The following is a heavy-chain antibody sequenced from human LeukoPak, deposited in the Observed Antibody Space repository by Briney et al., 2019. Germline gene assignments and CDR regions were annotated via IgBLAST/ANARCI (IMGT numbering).Heavy chain of an antibody. CDR2: ISGYNGNT. Sequence: ASVKVSCKASGYTFTSYGISWVRQAPGQGLEWMGWISGYNGNTNYAQKLQGRVTMTTDTSTSTAYMELRSLRSEDTAVYYCASSSVGCTNGVCYRPGRGAFDIWGQGTMVTVSS. CDR3: ASSSVGCTNGVCYRPGRGAFDI. D-gene: IGHD2-8*01. V-gene: IGHV1-18*01. CDR1: GYTFTSYG. J-gene: IGHJ3*02.